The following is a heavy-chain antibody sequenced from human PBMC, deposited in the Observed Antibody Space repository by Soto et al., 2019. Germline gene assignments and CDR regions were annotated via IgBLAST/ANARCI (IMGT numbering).Heavy chain of an antibody. CDR3: ARGSSPYYYYYMDV. D-gene: IGHD6-6*01. CDR1: GFTVSSNY. CDR2: IYSGGST. V-gene: IGHV3-66*01. Sequence: GGSLRLSCAASGFTVSSNYMSWVRQAPGKGLEWVSVIYSGGSTYYADSVKGRFTISRDNSKNTLYLQMNSLRAEDTAVYYCARGSSPYYYYYMDVWGKGTTVTVSS. J-gene: IGHJ6*03.